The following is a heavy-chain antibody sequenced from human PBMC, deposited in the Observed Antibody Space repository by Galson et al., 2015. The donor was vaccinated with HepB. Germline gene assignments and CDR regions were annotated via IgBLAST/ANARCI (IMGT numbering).Heavy chain of an antibody. J-gene: IGHJ5*02. D-gene: IGHD3-10*01. V-gene: IGHV5-51*01. Sequence: QSGAEVKKPGESLRISCKGSGYNFPNYWIGWVRQTPGKGLEWMGIIYPSDSDTRYSPSFQGQVTISADKSINTAYLQWSSLKVSDTAMYYCARPLSMIRGVPNWFDPWGQGTLVTVSS. CDR3: ARPLSMIRGVPNWFDP. CDR1: GYNFPNYW. CDR2: IYPSDSDT.